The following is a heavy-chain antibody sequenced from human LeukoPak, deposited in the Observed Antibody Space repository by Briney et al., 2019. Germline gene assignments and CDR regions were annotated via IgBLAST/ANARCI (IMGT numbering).Heavy chain of an antibody. V-gene: IGHV4-39*01. CDR3: ARHLLWFGEGGMDV. CDR2: IYYSGST. Sequence: SETLSLTCTVSGGSISSSSYYWGWIRQPPGKGLEWIGSIYYSGSTYYNPSLKSRVTISVDTSKNQFSLKLSSVTAADTAVYYCARHLLWFGEGGMDVWGQGTTVTVSS. J-gene: IGHJ6*02. D-gene: IGHD3-10*01. CDR1: GGSISSSSYY.